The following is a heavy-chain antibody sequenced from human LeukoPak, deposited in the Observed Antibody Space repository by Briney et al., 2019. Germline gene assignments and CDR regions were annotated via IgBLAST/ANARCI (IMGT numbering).Heavy chain of an antibody. CDR2: ISNSCNTI. CDR1: GFTFSSYN. J-gene: IGHJ4*02. CDR3: ASDPPADY. Sequence: GGSLRLSCAVSGFTFSSYNMNWVRQAPGKGLEWVSYISNSCNTIYYADSVKGRFTISRDNAKNSLYLQMNSLRHADTAAYYCASDPPADYWGQGTMVTVSS. V-gene: IGHV3-48*02.